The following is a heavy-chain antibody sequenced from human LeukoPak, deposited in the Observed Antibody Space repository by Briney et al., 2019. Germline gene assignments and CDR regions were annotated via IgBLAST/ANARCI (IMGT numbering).Heavy chain of an antibody. J-gene: IGHJ4*02. CDR2: ISNSGTIT. CDR1: GFTFGRFA. CDR3: TTKVIRGNSGDDYDD. Sequence: GGSLRLSCAVSGFTFGRFAMNWVRQAPGKGLEWVSIISNSGTITSYADSVKGRFTISRDNSKNTVYLQMNSLRAEDTAVYYCTTKVIRGNSGDDYDDWGQGTLVTVSS. D-gene: IGHD5-12*01. V-gene: IGHV3-23*01.